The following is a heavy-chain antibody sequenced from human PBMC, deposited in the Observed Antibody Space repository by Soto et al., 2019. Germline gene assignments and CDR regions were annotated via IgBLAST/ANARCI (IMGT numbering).Heavy chain of an antibody. CDR2: IEPSSSYT. J-gene: IGHJ6*02. CDR3: ATRPHCSSTRCSNENGMDV. D-gene: IGHD2-2*01. CDR1: VCXFASYA. Sequence: XLKSSGRCSVCXFASYALIWVRHMLGKGLEWIVRIEPSSSYTNYSPSLKGHFTISDDKSISTACIQWSSLKASHTAMYYCATRPHCSSTRCSNENGMDVPGQGHTGTVS. V-gene: IGHV5-10-1*01.